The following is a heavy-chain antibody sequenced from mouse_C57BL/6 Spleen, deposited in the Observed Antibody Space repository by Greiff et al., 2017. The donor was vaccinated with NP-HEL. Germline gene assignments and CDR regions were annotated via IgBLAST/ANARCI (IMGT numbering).Heavy chain of an antibody. CDR3: ARRYYYGSSPMDY. V-gene: IGHV1-55*01. CDR2: IYPGSGST. CDR1: GYTFTSYW. J-gene: IGHJ4*01. D-gene: IGHD1-1*01. Sequence: VQLQQPGAELVKPGASVKMSCKASGYTFTSYWITWVKQRPGQGLEWIGDIYPGSGSTNYNEKFKSKATLTVDTSSSTAYMQLSSLTSEDSAVYYCARRYYYGSSPMDYWGQGTSVTVSS.